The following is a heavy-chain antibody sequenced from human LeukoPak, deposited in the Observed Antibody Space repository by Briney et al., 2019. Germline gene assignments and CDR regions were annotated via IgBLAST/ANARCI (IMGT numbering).Heavy chain of an antibody. D-gene: IGHD5-18*01. CDR3: ARGGGYSYGLIDY. Sequence: GVSLRLSCAASGFTFRSYWMHWVRQAPGKGLVWVSRINSDESSTSYADSVKGRFTLSRDNAKNTLYLQMNTLRAGDTAVYYCARGGGYSYGLIDYWGQGTLVTVSS. J-gene: IGHJ4*02. CDR2: INSDESST. CDR1: GFTFRSYW. V-gene: IGHV3-74*01.